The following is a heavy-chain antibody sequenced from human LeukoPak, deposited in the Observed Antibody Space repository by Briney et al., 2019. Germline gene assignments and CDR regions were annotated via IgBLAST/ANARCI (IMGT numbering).Heavy chain of an antibody. J-gene: IGHJ4*02. Sequence: PSETLSLTCAVYGGSFSGYYWSWIRQPPGKGLEWIGEINHSGSTNYNPSLKSRVTISVDTSKNQFSLKLSSVTAADTAVYYCARAGQYDILTGYYPNFDYWGQGTLVTVSS. CDR3: ARAGQYDILTGYYPNFDY. D-gene: IGHD3-9*01. CDR1: GGSFSGYY. CDR2: INHSGST. V-gene: IGHV4-34*01.